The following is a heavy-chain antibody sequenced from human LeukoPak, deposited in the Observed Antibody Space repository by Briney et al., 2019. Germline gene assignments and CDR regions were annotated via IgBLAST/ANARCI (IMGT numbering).Heavy chain of an antibody. CDR1: GGSISSYS. CDR3: ARGMTTGPDP. J-gene: IGHJ5*02. CDR2: IYYSGST. Sequence: SETLSLTCTVSGGSISSYSWSWIRQPPGKGLEWIGYIYYSGSTNDNPSLKSRLTISVDTSKNQFSLNLSSVTAADTAVYYCARGMTTGPDPWGQGTLVTVSS. D-gene: IGHD4-17*01. V-gene: IGHV4-59*08.